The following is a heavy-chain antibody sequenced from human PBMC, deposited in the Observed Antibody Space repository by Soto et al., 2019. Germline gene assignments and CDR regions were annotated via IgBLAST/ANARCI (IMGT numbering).Heavy chain of an antibody. CDR2: IYTSGST. CDR3: ARDSTYYYDSSGYYRFDY. CDR1: GGSISSYY. V-gene: IGHV4-4*07. D-gene: IGHD3-22*01. Sequence: SETLSLTCTVSGGSISSYYWSWIRQPAGKGLEWIGRIYTSGSTNYNPSLKSRVTTSVDTSKNQFSLKLSSVTAANTAVYYCARDSTYYYDSSGYYRFDYWGQGTLVTVSS. J-gene: IGHJ4*02.